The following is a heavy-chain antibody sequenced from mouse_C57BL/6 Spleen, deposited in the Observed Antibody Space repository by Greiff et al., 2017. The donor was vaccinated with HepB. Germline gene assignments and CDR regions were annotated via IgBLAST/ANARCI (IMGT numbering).Heavy chain of an antibody. CDR3: ARGNFDY. CDR2: INPYNGGT. V-gene: IGHV1-19*01. Sequence: EVQLQQSGPVLVKPGASVKMSCKASGYTFTDYYMNWVKQSHGKSLEWIGVINPYNGGTSYNQKFKGKAKWTVDKSSSTAYMELNSLTSEDSAVYYCARGNFDYWGQGTTLTVSS. J-gene: IGHJ2*01. CDR1: GYTFTDYY.